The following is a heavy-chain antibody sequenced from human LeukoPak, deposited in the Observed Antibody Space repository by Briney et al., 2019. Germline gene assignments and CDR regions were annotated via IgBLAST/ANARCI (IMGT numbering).Heavy chain of an antibody. V-gene: IGHV4-59*01. J-gene: IGHJ5*02. CDR1: GGSISSYY. CDR3: ARGGDYYGSGSYYAFDP. D-gene: IGHD3-10*01. CDR2: IYYSGST. Sequence: SETLSLTCTVSGGSISSYYWSWIRQPPGKGLEWIGYIYYSGSTNYNPSLKSRVTISVDTSKNQFSLKLSSVAAADTAVYYCARGGDYYGSGSYYAFDPWGQGTLVTVSS.